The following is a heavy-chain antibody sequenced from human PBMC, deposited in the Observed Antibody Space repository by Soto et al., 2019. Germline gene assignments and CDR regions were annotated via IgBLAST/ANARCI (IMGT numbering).Heavy chain of an antibody. J-gene: IGHJ4*02. V-gene: IGHV1-69*02. CDR3: TRAYEVDYFDY. CDR2: IIPILGIA. CDR1: GGTFSSYT. D-gene: IGHD5-12*01. Sequence: SVKVSCKASGGTFSSYTISWVRQAPGQGLEWMGRIIPILGIANYAQKFQGRVTITADKSTSTAYMELSSLKTEDTAVYYCTRAYEVDYFDYWGQGTLVTVSS.